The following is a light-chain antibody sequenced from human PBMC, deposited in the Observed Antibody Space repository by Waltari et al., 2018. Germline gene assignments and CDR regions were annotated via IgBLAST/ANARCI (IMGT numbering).Light chain of an antibody. CDR2: GAS. V-gene: IGKV3-20*01. J-gene: IGKJ4*01. Sequence: EIVLTQSPGPLSLSPGARATLSCRASQSVSSSYLAWYQQKPGQAPRLLIYGASSRATGIPDRFSGSGSGTDFTLTISRLEPEDFAVYYCQQYSSSPTFGGGTKVEIK. CDR3: QQYSSSPT. CDR1: QSVSSSY.